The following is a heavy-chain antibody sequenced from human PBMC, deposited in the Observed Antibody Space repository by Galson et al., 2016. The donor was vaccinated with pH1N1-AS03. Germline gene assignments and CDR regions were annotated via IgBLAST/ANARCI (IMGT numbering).Heavy chain of an antibody. J-gene: IGHJ6*02. Sequence: SLRLSCAASGFTFSSYSVNWVRQAPGKGLEWVSSISSRSSDIYYADSVKGRFTISRDNARRSLYLQMNSLRAEDTAVYYCARSQYPGTPRGGLDVGGQGTTVTVSS. CDR2: ISSRSSDI. CDR3: ARSQYPGTPRGGLDV. V-gene: IGHV3-21*01. CDR1: GFTFSSYS. D-gene: IGHD6-13*01.